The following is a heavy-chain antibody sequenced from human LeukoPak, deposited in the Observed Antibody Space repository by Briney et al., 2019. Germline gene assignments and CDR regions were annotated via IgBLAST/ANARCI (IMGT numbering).Heavy chain of an antibody. CDR2: IYYSGST. J-gene: IGHJ4*02. D-gene: IGHD2-15*01. CDR1: GGSISSYY. Sequence: SETLSLTCTVSGGSISSYYWSWIRQPPGEGLEWIGYIYYSGSTNYNPSLKSRVTMSVDTSKNQFSLRLSSVTAADTAVYYCARALNPLPGTYYFDYWGQGTLVTVSS. CDR3: ARALNPLPGTYYFDY. V-gene: IGHV4-59*12.